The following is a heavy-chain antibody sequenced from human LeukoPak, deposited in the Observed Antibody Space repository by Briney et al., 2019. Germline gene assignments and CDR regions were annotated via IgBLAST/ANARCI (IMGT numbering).Heavy chain of an antibody. V-gene: IGHV1-46*01. CDR2: INPSGGST. Sequence: ASVKVSCKASGYTFTDYYLHWVRQAPGQGLEWMGIINPSGGSTSYAQKFQGRVTMTRDTSTSTVYMELSSLRSEDMAVYYCARGLGSGWYGYYFDYWGQGTLVTVSS. J-gene: IGHJ4*02. CDR1: GYTFTDYY. CDR3: ARGLGSGWYGYYFDY. D-gene: IGHD6-19*01.